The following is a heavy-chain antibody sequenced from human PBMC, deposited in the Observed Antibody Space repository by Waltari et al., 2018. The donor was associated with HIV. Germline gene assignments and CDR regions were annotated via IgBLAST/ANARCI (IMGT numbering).Heavy chain of an antibody. V-gene: IGHV3-23*04. CDR2: IMCSGFHT. D-gene: IGHD3-22*01. Sequence: EVKLVQSGGGLVQPGGSLRLSCTASGVTFRSHAMSWVRQTPGKGLQWVSTIMCSGFHTYYADSAKGRCTISRDNSENTRFLQMTRLRVEDTARYFCAKDFDTSGLPYVVIDSWGQGTLVTVSS. CDR3: AKDFDTSGLPYVVIDS. J-gene: IGHJ4*02. CDR1: GVTFRSHA.